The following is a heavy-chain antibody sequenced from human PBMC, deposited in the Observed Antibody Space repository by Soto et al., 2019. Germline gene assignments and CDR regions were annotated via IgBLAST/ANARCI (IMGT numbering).Heavy chain of an antibody. J-gene: IGHJ5*02. CDR2: ISSSSSYI. Sequence: EVQLVESGGGLVKPGGSLRLSCAASGFTFSSYSMNWVRQAPGKELEWVSSISSSSSYIYYADSVKGRFTISRDNAKNSLYLQRNSLRAEDTAVYYCARNSELHTPPNWFDPWGQGSLVTVS. V-gene: IGHV3-21*01. CDR3: ARNSELHTPPNWFDP. D-gene: IGHD1-7*01. CDR1: GFTFSSYS.